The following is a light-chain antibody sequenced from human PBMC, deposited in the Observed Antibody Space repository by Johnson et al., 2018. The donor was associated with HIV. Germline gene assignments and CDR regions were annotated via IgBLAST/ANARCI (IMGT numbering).Light chain of an antibody. CDR2: DNN. V-gene: IGLV1-51*01. Sequence: QPVLTQPPSVSAAPGQKVTISCSGSSSNIGNNYVSWYQQLPGTAPKLLIYDNNKRPSGIPDRFSGSKSGTSATLGITGLQTGAEADYYCGIWDSSLSASVF. CDR3: GIWDSSLSASV. CDR1: SSNIGNNY. J-gene: IGLJ1*01.